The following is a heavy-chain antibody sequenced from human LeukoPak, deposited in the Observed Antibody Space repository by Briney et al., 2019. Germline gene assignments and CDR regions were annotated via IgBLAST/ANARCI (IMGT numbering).Heavy chain of an antibody. CDR1: GYTFTDYY. V-gene: IGHV1-2*02. CDR3: ARVLARYGNLDY. J-gene: IGHJ4*02. D-gene: IGHD1-14*01. CDR2: INPNSGGT. Sequence: GASVKVSCKASGYTFTDYYIHWVRQAPGQGLEWMGWINPNSGGTNYTQKFQGRVTMTRDTSISTAYLELNRLTSDDTAVCYCARVLARYGNLDYWGQGILVTVSS.